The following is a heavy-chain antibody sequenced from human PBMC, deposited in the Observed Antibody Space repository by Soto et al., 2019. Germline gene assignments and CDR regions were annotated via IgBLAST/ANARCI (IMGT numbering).Heavy chain of an antibody. Sequence: QVQLQESGPGLVKPSQTLSLTCTVSGGSISSGCYYWSWIRQHPGKGLEWIGYIYYSGSTYYTPSLKSRVTISVDTSKNQFSLKLSSVTAADTAVYYCVSYGDNDAFDIWGQGTMVTVSS. D-gene: IGHD4-17*01. J-gene: IGHJ3*02. V-gene: IGHV4-31*03. CDR1: GGSISSGCYY. CDR2: IYYSGST. CDR3: VSYGDNDAFDI.